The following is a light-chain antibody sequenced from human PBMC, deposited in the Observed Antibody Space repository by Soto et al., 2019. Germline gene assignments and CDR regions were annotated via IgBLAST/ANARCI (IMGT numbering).Light chain of an antibody. CDR1: SSDVGGYNY. Sequence: QSVLTQPASVSGSPGQSITISCTGTSSDVGGYNYVSWYQQHPGNAPKLMIYDVSNRPSGVSNRFSGSKSGNTASLTISGRQAEEEADYYCSSYTSSSTAHVVFGGGTKLTVL. CDR3: SSYTSSSTAHVV. V-gene: IGLV2-14*01. J-gene: IGLJ2*01. CDR2: DVS.